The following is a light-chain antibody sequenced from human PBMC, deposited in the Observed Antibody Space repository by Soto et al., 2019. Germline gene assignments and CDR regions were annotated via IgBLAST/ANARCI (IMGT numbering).Light chain of an antibody. CDR2: KAS. J-gene: IGKJ1*01. CDR3: QQYNKAWT. Sequence: DIQMTQSPSTLPASVGDRVTITCRASQSISTWLAWYQQKPGKAPNLLIYKASYLASGVPSRFSGSGSGTEFTLTIRSLQPDDFATYYCQQYNKAWTFGQGSKVAIK. V-gene: IGKV1-5*03. CDR1: QSISTW.